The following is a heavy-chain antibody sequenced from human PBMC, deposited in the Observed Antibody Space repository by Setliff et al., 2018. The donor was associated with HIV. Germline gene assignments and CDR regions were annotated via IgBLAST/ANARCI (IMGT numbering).Heavy chain of an antibody. Sequence: GGSLRLSCAASGFTVSTYYMSWVRQAPGKGLEWVSYISSSGDIIYYAGSVKGRFTISRDNAKKSLYLQMYSLRAEDTAVYYCARWGATYYYYSSAFWGAFDIWGQGTMVTVSS. J-gene: IGHJ3*02. CDR3: ARWGATYYYYSSAFWGAFDI. D-gene: IGHD3-22*01. CDR1: GFTVSTYY. V-gene: IGHV3-11*04. CDR2: ISSSGDII.